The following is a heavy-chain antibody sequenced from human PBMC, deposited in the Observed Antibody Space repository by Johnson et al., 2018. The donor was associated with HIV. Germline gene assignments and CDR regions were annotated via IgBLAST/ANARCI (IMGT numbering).Heavy chain of an antibody. CDR2: IYSNGVIP. D-gene: IGHD1/OR15-1a*01. Sequence: EVQLVASGGGVVRPGGSLRLACAAYGFTFDDYGMTCVRQAPRKVLEWVSGIYSNGVIPTYADSVTGRFTISRDNAKNSLYLQMNSLRAEDTALYYCAREGQGFQNIHDPLDIWGQGTMVTVSS. CDR1: GFTFDDYG. V-gene: IGHV3-20*04. CDR3: AREGQGFQNIHDPLDI. J-gene: IGHJ3*02.